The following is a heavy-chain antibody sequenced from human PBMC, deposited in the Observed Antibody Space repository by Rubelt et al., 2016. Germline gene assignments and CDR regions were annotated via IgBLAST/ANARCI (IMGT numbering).Heavy chain of an antibody. D-gene: IGHD2-15*01. Sequence: QVYLQESGPGLVKPSETLSLTCNVSGYSISSGYFWGWIRQPPGKGLEWIGNIYYSGSTYYNPSLKSRVTISVDTSKNQFSLTLSSVTAADTAVYYCARGVGPTWWEFDYWGQGTLVTVSS. CDR1: GYSISSGYF. CDR2: IYYSGST. J-gene: IGHJ4*02. V-gene: IGHV4-38-2*02. CDR3: ARGVGPTWWEFDY.